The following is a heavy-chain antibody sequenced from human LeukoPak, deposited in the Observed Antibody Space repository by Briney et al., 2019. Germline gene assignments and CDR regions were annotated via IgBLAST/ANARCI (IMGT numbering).Heavy chain of an antibody. Sequence: SETLSLTCAVSGGSISSGGYYWSWIRQPPGKGLEWIGYIYYSGSTYYNPSLKSRVTISVDTSKNQLSLKLSSVTAADTAVYYCARDAMVRGVMGLGGVYYYGMDVWGQGTTVTVSS. D-gene: IGHD3-10*01. CDR2: IYYSGST. V-gene: IGHV4-30-4*02. CDR3: ARDAMVRGVMGLGGVYYYGMDV. CDR1: GGSISSGGYY. J-gene: IGHJ6*02.